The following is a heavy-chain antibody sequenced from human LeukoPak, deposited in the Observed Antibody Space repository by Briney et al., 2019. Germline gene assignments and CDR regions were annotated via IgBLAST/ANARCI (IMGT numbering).Heavy chain of an antibody. CDR3: AKQATGGYYPFDF. CDR1: GVTFSNHP. Sequence: GESLRLSCAASGVTFSNHPISWVRQGPEKGLEWVSSISGSGRNTDYADSVKGRFTISRDDSKSTLWLQMNSLRAEDTAVYFCAKQATGGYYPFDFWGQGTPVTVSS. J-gene: IGHJ4*02. V-gene: IGHV3-23*01. D-gene: IGHD2-8*02. CDR2: ISGSGRNT.